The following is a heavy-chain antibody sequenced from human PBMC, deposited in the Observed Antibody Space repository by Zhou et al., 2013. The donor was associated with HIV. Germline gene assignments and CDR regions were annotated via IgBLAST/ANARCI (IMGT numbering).Heavy chain of an antibody. CDR2: MDPNSDNT. CDR1: GYTFTSYD. Sequence: QVQLVQSGAEVKKPGASVKVSCKASGYTFTSYDINWVRQATGQGLEWMGWMDPNSDNTAYAQRFQGRVTMTRNTSISTAYMELSSLRSEDTAVYYCARSGSYSSRYYYYYMDVWGKGTTVTVSS. V-gene: IGHV1-8*01. D-gene: IGHD3-10*01. J-gene: IGHJ6*03. CDR3: ARSGSYSSRYYYYYMDV.